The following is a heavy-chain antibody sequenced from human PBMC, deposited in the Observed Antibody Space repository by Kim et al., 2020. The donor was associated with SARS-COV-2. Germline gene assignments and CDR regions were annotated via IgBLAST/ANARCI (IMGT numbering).Heavy chain of an antibody. Sequence: GGSLRLSCATSGFIFSAYDMNWVRRAPGKGLEWLSFITKSSTTIYYADSVRGRFTISRDNAKNSLYLQMNSLRDEDTALYYCVRDRMGGAFDMWGQGTMV. V-gene: IGHV3-48*02. CDR1: GFIFSAYD. J-gene: IGHJ3*02. D-gene: IGHD3-16*01. CDR3: VRDRMGGAFDM. CDR2: ITKSSTTI.